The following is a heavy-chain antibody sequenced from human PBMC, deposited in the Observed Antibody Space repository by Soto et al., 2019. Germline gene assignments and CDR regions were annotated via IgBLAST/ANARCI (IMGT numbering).Heavy chain of an antibody. Sequence: ASVKVSCKASGGTFSSYAISWVRQAPGQGLEWTGGIIPIFGTANYAQKFQGRVTITADKSTSTAYMELSSLRSEDTAVYYCAREIVVVPAAPNWFDPWGQGTLVTVSS. D-gene: IGHD2-2*01. J-gene: IGHJ5*02. V-gene: IGHV1-69*06. CDR1: GGTFSSYA. CDR3: AREIVVVPAAPNWFDP. CDR2: IIPIFGTA.